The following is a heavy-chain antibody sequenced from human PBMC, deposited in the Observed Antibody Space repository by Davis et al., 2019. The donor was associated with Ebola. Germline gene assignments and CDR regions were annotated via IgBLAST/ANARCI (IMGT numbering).Heavy chain of an antibody. V-gene: IGHV3-7*04. CDR3: ARRGGGI. J-gene: IGHJ4*02. Sequence: GRFTISRDNAKNSLYLQMNSLRAEDTAVYYCARRGGGIWGQGTLVTVSS. D-gene: IGHD3-10*01.